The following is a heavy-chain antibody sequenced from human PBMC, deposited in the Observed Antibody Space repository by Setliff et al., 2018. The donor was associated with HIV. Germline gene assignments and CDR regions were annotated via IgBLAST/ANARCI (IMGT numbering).Heavy chain of an antibody. D-gene: IGHD4-17*01. CDR3: ARGTYTDYEVGDY. V-gene: IGHV1-46*01. CDR2: INPSGGAT. CDR1: GYTFTSYY. J-gene: IGHJ4*02. Sequence: ASVKVSCKASGYTFTSYYLHWVRQAPGQGLEWMGIINPSGGATSYAQKVQDRVTMTRDTSTSTVYMELSSLRSEDTAVYYCARGTYTDYEVGDYWGQGTLVTVSS.